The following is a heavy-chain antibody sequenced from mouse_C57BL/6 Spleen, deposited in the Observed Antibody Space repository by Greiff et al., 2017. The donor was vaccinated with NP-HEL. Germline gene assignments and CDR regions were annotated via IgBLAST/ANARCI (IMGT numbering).Heavy chain of an antibody. D-gene: IGHD2-4*01. V-gene: IGHV1-55*01. CDR3: ARQDYDVDD. CDR1: GYTFTSYW. CDR2: IYPGSGCT. J-gene: IGHJ2*01. Sequence: VQLQQPGAELVKPGASVKLSCKASGYTFTSYWMTWVKQRPGQGLEWIGEIYPGSGCTNYNEKFKSKATLTVDTSSSTAYMQLSSLTSEDSAVFDCARQDYDVDDWGQGTTLTVSS.